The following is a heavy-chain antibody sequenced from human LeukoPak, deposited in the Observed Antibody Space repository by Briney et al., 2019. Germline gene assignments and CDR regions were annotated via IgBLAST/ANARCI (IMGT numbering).Heavy chain of an antibody. Sequence: ASVKVSCKASGYTFTSYDINWVRQATGQGLEWMGWMNPHSGNTGYAQKFQGRVTMTRNTSISTAYMELSSLRSEDTAVYYCASRSYDYVWGSYSLADYWGQGTLVTVSS. CDR2: MNPHSGNT. CDR3: ASRSYDYVWGSYSLADY. D-gene: IGHD3-16*01. J-gene: IGHJ4*02. CDR1: GYTFTSYD. V-gene: IGHV1-8*01.